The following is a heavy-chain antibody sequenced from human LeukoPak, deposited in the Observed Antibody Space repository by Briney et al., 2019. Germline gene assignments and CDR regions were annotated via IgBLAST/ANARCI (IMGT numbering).Heavy chain of an antibody. J-gene: IGHJ4*02. V-gene: IGHV5-51*01. CDR3: ARRGGYCSSTSCYPFDY. CDR1: GYSFTSYW. Sequence: GESLKISCKGSGYSFTSYWISWVRQMPGKGLEWMGIIYPGDSDTRYSPSFQGQVTISADKSISTAYLQWSSLKASDTAMYYCARRGGYCSSTSCYPFDYWGQGTLVTVSS. CDR2: IYPGDSDT. D-gene: IGHD2-2*01.